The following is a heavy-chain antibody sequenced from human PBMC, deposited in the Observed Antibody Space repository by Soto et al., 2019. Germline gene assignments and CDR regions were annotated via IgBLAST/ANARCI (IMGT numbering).Heavy chain of an antibody. CDR1: GITFSGYW. J-gene: IGHJ4*02. CDR2: VDSDGSGT. V-gene: IGHV3-74*01. CDR3: ATVFEH. Sequence: EVQLVESGGGSVQPGGSLRLSCVASGITFSGYWMHWVRQVPGKGLVWVARVDSDGSGTSYVDSVKGRFTISRDNAKNTLYRQMNSLRVEDTAVYYCATVFEHWGQGIPVTVSS.